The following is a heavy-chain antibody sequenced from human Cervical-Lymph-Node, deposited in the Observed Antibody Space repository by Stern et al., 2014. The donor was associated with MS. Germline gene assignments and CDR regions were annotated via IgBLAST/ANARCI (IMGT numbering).Heavy chain of an antibody. Sequence: QVQLQQSGAEVKKPGASVKVSCKVSGYTLTDLSMHLVRQAPGKGLEWMGGFDPEHGETIYAQKLEGRVTMTEDTSTDTAYIELSSVRSEDTAVYYCATLSYGSGSWGKGTLVTVSS. CDR2: FDPEHGET. V-gene: IGHV1-24*01. CDR1: GYTLTDLS. D-gene: IGHD3-10*01. J-gene: IGHJ4*02. CDR3: ATLSYGSGS.